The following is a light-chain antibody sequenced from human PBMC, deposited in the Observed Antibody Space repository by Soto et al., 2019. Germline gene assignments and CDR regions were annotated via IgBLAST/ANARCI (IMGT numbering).Light chain of an antibody. CDR3: QQYDNLPLLT. Sequence: DIQMTQSPSPLSASVGDRVTITCQASQDISNYLNWYQQKPGKAPKLLIYDASNLETGVPSRFSGSGYGTDFTFNISSLHPEDVATYYCQQYDNLPLLTFGGGTKVELK. CDR1: QDISNY. CDR2: DAS. J-gene: IGKJ4*01. V-gene: IGKV1-33*01.